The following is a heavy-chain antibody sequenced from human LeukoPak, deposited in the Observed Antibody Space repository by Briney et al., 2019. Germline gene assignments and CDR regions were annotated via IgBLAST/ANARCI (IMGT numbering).Heavy chain of an antibody. J-gene: IGHJ4*02. CDR2: MNPNSGNT. Sequence: ASVKVSCKASGYTFTSYDINWVRQATGQGLEWMGWMNPNSGNTGYAQKFQGRVTMTRNTSISTAYMELSSLRSEDTAAYYCASAPVNYYDSSGQFDYWGQGTLVTVSS. D-gene: IGHD3-22*01. CDR3: ASAPVNYYDSSGQFDY. V-gene: IGHV1-8*01. CDR1: GYTFTSYD.